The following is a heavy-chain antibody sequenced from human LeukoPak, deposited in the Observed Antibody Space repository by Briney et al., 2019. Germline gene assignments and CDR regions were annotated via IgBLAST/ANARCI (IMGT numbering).Heavy chain of an antibody. CDR2: IYHTGSP. Sequence: SQTLSPTCTVSGGSISSDIYYWGWIRHHPEKGLEWIGYIYHTGSPYQNPSLKSRATLSVDTYQNQFSLRLDSVTAADTAVYYCARGGHFDSLEYAFDVWGQGTMVTVSS. V-gene: IGHV4-31*03. CDR1: GGSISSDIYY. J-gene: IGHJ3*01. D-gene: IGHD3-9*01. CDR3: ARGGHFDSLEYAFDV.